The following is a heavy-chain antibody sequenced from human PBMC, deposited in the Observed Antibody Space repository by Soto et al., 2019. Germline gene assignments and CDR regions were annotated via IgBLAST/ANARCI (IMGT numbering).Heavy chain of an antibody. V-gene: IGHV4-39*01. CDR3: AADGAASAWFFY. J-gene: IGHJ4*02. CDR1: GGSISKINSY. Sequence: SETLSLTCPVSGGSISKINSYWGWIRQPPGKGLEWIGSISYSGNTSYNPSLKSRVTISVDPSKNQFSLNLNSVTAADTAIYYCAADGAASAWFFYWGQGTLVTVSS. CDR2: ISYSGNT. D-gene: IGHD6-19*01.